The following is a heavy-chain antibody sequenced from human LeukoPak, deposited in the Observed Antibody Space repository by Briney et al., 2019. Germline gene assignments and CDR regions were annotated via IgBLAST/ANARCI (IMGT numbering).Heavy chain of an antibody. CDR1: GFTFSSYE. J-gene: IGHJ4*02. D-gene: IGHD4-17*01. CDR3: ARDQALRSLVYFDY. CDR2: ISSSGSTI. V-gene: IGHV3-48*03. Sequence: PGGSLRLSCAAPGFTFSSYEMNWVRQAPGKGLEWVSYISSSGSTIYYADSVKGRFTISRDNAKNSLYLQMNSLRAEDTAVYYCARDQALRSLVYFDYWGQGTLVTVSS.